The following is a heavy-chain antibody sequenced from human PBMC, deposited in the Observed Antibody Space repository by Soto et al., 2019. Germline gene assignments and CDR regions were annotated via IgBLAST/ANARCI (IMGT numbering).Heavy chain of an antibody. J-gene: IGHJ3*02. V-gene: IGHV3-23*01. Sequence: EVQLLESGGGLVQPGGSLRLSCAASGFSFSNYALTWVRRAPGKGLEWVSVISGSAATIYYADSVKGRFTISRDNSKNTLYLQMDSLRAGDTAVYDCAKGRKGYSDTFGTRGAFDIWGQGTMVTVSS. CDR3: AKGRKGYSDTFGTRGAFDI. D-gene: IGHD3-22*01. CDR1: GFSFSNYA. CDR2: ISGSAATI.